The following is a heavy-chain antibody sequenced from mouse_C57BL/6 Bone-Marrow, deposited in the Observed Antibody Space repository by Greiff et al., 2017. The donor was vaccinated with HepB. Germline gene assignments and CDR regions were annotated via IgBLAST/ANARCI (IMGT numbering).Heavy chain of an antibody. V-gene: IGHV1-26*01. Sequence: VQLQQSGPELVKPGASVKISCKASGYTFTDYYMNWVKQSHGKSLEWIGDINPNNGGTSYNQKFKGKATLTVDKSSSTAYMELRSLTSEDSAVYYCASGDYYDYDVGTEFAYWGQGTLVTVSA. CDR2: INPNNGGT. D-gene: IGHD2-4*01. CDR3: ASGDYYDYDVGTEFAY. J-gene: IGHJ3*01. CDR1: GYTFTDYY.